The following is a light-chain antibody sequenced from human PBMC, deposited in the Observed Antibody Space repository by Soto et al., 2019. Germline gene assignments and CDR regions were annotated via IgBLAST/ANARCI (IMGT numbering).Light chain of an antibody. CDR1: QSVGSTY. CDR3: QQYGSSPFT. CDR2: GAS. Sequence: EIVLTQSPGTLSLSPGERATLSCRASQSVGSTYLAWYQQKVGQAPRLLIYGASSRATGIPDRFSGSVSGTDFTLTISRLEPEDFAVYYCQQYGSSPFTFGPGTKVDVK. J-gene: IGKJ3*01. V-gene: IGKV3-20*01.